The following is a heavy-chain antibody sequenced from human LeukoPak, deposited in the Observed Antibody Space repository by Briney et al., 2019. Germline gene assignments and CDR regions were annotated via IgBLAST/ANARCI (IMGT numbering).Heavy chain of an antibody. D-gene: IGHD4-17*01. CDR2: IYSGGST. V-gene: IGHV3-53*01. Sequence: GGSLRLSCAASGFTVSSNYMSWVRQAPGKGLEGVSVIYSGGSTYYADSVKGRFTISRDNSKNTLYLQMNSLRAEDTAVYYCATVTTFQFFGALDYWGQGTLVTVSS. CDR3: ATVTTFQFFGALDY. J-gene: IGHJ4*02. CDR1: GFTVSSNY.